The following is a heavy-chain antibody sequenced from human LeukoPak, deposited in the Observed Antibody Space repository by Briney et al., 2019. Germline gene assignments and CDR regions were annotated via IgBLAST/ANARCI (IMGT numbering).Heavy chain of an antibody. CDR1: GFTFSSNA. CDR3: SRLIIASTPFYFDY. V-gene: IGHV3-23*01. D-gene: IGHD2/OR15-2a*01. J-gene: IGHJ4*02. Sequence: QSGGSLRLSCAAAGFTFSSNAMSWVRQAPGKGLEGVSGINYSGGSTYYADSVKGRFTISRDNAQNTLFLQLNNLRSEDTAVYFCSRLIIASTPFYFDYWGQGTLVTVSS. CDR2: INYSGGST.